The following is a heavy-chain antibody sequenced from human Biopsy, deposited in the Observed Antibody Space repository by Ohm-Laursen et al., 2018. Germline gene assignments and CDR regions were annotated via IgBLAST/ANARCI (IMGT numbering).Heavy chain of an antibody. J-gene: IGHJ4*02. Sequence: SLRLSCTASGFTFSAAWMYWVRQAPGKGLECVALVKSNANGGTTEYPAPVEGRFSISRDDSRNTAYLLMSSLNTDDTAMYVCTGGILGLSRASDYWGQGTLVTVSS. CDR3: TGGILGLSRASDY. D-gene: IGHD3-16*01. CDR1: GFTFSAAW. V-gene: IGHV3-15*05. CDR2: VKSNANGGTT.